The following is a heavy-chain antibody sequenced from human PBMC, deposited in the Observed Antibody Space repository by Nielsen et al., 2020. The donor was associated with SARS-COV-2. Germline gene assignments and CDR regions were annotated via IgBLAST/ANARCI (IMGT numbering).Heavy chain of an antibody. CDR2: ISGNGATR. Sequence: GESLKISCAASGFTFGSHAVSWVRQAPGKGLEWVSSISGNGATRYYADSGKGRFTISRDNSKNILYLQMNSLRAEDTAVYHCAKGDYDAGGHYYKMMRYYGMDVWGQGTTVAV. V-gene: IGHV3-23*01. CDR1: GFTFGSHA. J-gene: IGHJ6*02. D-gene: IGHD4/OR15-4a*01. CDR3: AKGDYDAGGHYYKMMRYYGMDV.